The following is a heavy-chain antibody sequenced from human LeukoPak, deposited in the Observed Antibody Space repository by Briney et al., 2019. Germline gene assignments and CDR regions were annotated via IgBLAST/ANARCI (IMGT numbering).Heavy chain of an antibody. D-gene: IGHD6-13*01. CDR3: VRVRLQQQLGDY. V-gene: IGHV3-30*04. Sequence: PGRSLRLSCAASGFTFSSYAMHWVRQAPGKGLEWVAVISYDGSNKYYADSVKGRFTISRDNSKNTLYLQMNSLRAEDTAVYYCVRVRLQQQLGDYWGQGTLVTVSS. CDR1: GFTFSSYA. J-gene: IGHJ4*02. CDR2: ISYDGSNK.